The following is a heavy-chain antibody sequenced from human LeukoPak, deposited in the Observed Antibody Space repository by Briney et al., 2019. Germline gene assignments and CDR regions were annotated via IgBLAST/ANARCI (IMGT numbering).Heavy chain of an antibody. D-gene: IGHD1-1*01. Sequence: PSETLSLTCAVSGGSISSSNWWSWVRQPPGKGLEWIGEIYHRGSTNYNPSLMSRVTISVDKSKNQFSLKLSSVTAADTAVYYCARVTTGRVRYFDYWGQGTLVTVSS. J-gene: IGHJ4*02. CDR2: IYHRGST. V-gene: IGHV4-4*02. CDR3: ARVTTGRVRYFDY. CDR1: GGSISSSNW.